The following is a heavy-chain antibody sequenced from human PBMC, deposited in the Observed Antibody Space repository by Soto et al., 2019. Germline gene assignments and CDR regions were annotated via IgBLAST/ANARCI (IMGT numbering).Heavy chain of an antibody. Sequence: GGSLRLSCAASGFTFSSYGMHWVRQAPGKGLEWVAVIWYDGSNKYYADSVKGRFTISRDNSKNTLYLQMNSLRAEDTAVYYCARDPLTGTTEYYFDYWGQGTLVTVSS. V-gene: IGHV3-33*01. CDR1: GFTFSSYG. D-gene: IGHD1-7*01. CDR2: IWYDGSNK. J-gene: IGHJ4*02. CDR3: ARDPLTGTTEYYFDY.